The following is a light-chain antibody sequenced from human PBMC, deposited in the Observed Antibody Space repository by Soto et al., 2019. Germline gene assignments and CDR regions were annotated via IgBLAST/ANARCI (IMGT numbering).Light chain of an antibody. CDR2: WAS. CDR1: QDVGSS. V-gene: IGKV3D-15*01. CDR3: QQFNVWPRT. J-gene: IGKJ1*01. Sequence: EIVMTQSPATLSESPGERAILYCRASQDVGSSLAWYQQKPGQPPSLLIYWASTRATGIPARFSGSGSGTEFTLTISSLQSEDFAVYYCQQFNVWPRTFGQGTKVEIK.